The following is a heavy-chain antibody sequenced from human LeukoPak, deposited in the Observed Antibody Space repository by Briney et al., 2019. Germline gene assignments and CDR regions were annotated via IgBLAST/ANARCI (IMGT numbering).Heavy chain of an antibody. CDR3: ARDRAPSGRSGPDTDAFDI. CDR2: IYYSGST. D-gene: IGHD6-19*01. J-gene: IGHJ3*02. CDR1: GGSISSGGYS. V-gene: IGHV4-30-4*07. Sequence: SETLLLSCAVSGGSISSGGYSWSWIRQPPGKGLEWIGHIYYSGSTSYNPSLKSRVTISVDTSKNQFSLKLSSVTAADTAVYYCARDRAPSGRSGPDTDAFDIWGQGTMVTVSS.